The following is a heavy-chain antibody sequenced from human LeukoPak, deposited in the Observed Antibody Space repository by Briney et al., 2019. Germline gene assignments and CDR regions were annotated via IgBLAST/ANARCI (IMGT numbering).Heavy chain of an antibody. V-gene: IGHV4-39*01. D-gene: IGHD3-22*01. J-gene: IGHJ4*02. CDR1: GGSISSSSYY. CDR2: IHYSGST. Sequence: SETLSLTCSVSGGSISSSSYYWGWIRQPPGKGLEWIGSIHYSGSTYYNPSLKSRVTISVDTSKNQFSLKVSSVTAADTAVYYCARHSDDGSGYYFLYFDYWGQRTLVTVSS. CDR3: ARHSDDGSGYYFLYFDY.